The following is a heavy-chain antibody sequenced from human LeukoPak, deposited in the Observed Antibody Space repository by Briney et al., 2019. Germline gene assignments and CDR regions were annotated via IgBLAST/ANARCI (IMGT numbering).Heavy chain of an antibody. J-gene: IGHJ4*02. D-gene: IGHD1-20*01. CDR1: GFTFGSYG. Sequence: PGGPLSLSCAASGFTFGSYGMHWVRYAPGKGLERVAVISSAGTNKYYAESVKGRFTISRDNTKDTLYLQMNSLRAEDTAVYYCAKEGVSLPFDSWGQGTLVTVSP. V-gene: IGHV3-30*18. CDR2: ISSAGTNK. CDR3: AKEGVSLPFDS.